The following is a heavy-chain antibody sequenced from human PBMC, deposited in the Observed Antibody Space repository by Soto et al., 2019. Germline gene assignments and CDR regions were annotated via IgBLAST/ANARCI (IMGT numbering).Heavy chain of an antibody. CDR3: ATRAGYSSSWYWSY. D-gene: IGHD6-13*01. CDR1: GGSISTSTYY. Sequence: PSETLSLTCTVSGGSISTSTYYWGWIRQPPGKGLEWIGSIYYSGSTYSNPSLKSRVSMSVDTSKNQFSLKLSSVTAADTAVYYCATRAGYSSSWYWSYWGQGTQVTASS. J-gene: IGHJ4*02. CDR2: IYYSGST. V-gene: IGHV4-39*01.